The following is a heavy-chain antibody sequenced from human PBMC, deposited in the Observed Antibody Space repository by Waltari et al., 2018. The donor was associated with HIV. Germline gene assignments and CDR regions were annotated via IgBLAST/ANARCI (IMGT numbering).Heavy chain of an antibody. CDR2: IRYDGSNK. V-gene: IGHV3-30*02. CDR3: AKDGDVGSLDY. D-gene: IGHD2-21*02. J-gene: IGHJ4*02. Sequence: QVQLVESGGGVVQPGGSLRLSCAASGFTFSRYGLHWVRQAPGKGLEWVAFIRYDGSNKEYGDSVKGRFTISRDNSKNTLYLQMNSLTAEDTAVYYCAKDGDVGSLDYWGQGTLVTVSS. CDR1: GFTFSRYG.